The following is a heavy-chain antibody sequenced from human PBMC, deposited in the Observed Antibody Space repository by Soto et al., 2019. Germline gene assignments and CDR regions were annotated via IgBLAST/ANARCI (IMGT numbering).Heavy chain of an antibody. D-gene: IGHD5-18*01. CDR3: GRVRVDKAEGWFDP. J-gene: IGHJ5*02. CDR1: GYSFSIFC. CDR2: IDPSDSYA. Sequence: GESLKISCNVSGYSFSIFCITLVLQMPGKGLEWMGRIDPSDSYANYSPSFQGHVTFSADKSINTAYLQWSSLKASDTAMYYCGRVRVDKAEGWFDPWGQGTLVTVSS. V-gene: IGHV5-10-1*01.